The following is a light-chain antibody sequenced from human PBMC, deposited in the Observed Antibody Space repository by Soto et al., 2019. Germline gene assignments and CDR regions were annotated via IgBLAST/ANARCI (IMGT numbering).Light chain of an antibody. V-gene: IGKV3-20*01. CDR3: QHYGNSYT. Sequence: EIVLTQSPGTLSLSPGERATLSCRASQTVSSSYLAWYQQKPGQAPRLLIYGASSRATGIPDRFIGSGSGTDLTLTISRLEPEDFAVYYCQHYGNSYTFGQGTKLEIK. CDR2: GAS. J-gene: IGKJ2*01. CDR1: QTVSSSY.